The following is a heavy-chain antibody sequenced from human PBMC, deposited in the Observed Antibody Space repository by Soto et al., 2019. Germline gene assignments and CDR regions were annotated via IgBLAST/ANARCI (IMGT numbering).Heavy chain of an antibody. Sequence: PGGSLRLSCAASGFTFSSYSMNWVRQAPGKGLEWVSSISSSSSYIYYADSVKGRFTISRDNAKNSLYLQMNSLRAEDTAVYYCARDPRHPLGYSSSSEIDYWGQGTLVTVSS. D-gene: IGHD6-13*01. CDR2: ISSSSSYI. J-gene: IGHJ4*02. CDR3: ARDPRHPLGYSSSSEIDY. V-gene: IGHV3-21*01. CDR1: GFTFSSYS.